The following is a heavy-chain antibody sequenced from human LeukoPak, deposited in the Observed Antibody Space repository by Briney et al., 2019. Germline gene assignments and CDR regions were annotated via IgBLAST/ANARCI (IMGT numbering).Heavy chain of an antibody. CDR3: ARDQHDYGDYVLGPAYLDLDY. CDR2: IKQDGSEK. J-gene: IGHJ4*02. D-gene: IGHD4-17*01. V-gene: IGHV3-7*01. Sequence: GGSLRLSCAASGFTFSSYWMSWVRQAPGKGLEWVANIKQDGSEKYYVDSVKGRFTISRDNAKNSLYLQMNSLRAEDTAVYYCARDQHDYGDYVLGPAYLDLDYWGQGTLVTVSS. CDR1: GFTFSSYW.